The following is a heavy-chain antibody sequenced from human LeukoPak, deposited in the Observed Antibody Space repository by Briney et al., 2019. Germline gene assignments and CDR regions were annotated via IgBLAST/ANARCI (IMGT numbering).Heavy chain of an antibody. CDR3: ARVQLGSPRDY. J-gene: IGHJ4*02. CDR1: GGTFSSYA. Sequence: ASVKVSCKASGGTFSSYAISWVRQAPGQGLEWMGGIIPIFGTANYAQKLQGRVTMTTDTSTSTAYMELRSLRSDDTAVYYCARVQLGSPRDYWGQGTLVTVSS. V-gene: IGHV1-69*05. D-gene: IGHD6-13*01. CDR2: IIPIFGTA.